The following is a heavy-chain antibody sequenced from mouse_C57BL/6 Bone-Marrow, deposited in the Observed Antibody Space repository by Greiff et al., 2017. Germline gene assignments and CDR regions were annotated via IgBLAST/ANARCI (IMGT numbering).Heavy chain of an antibody. J-gene: IGHJ3*01. V-gene: IGHV1-55*01. D-gene: IGHD1-1*01. CDR1: GYTFTSYW. CDR2: IYPGSGST. Sequence: QVQLQQPGAELVKPAASVKMSCKASGYTFTSYWITWVKQRPGQGLEWIGDIYPGSGSTNYNEKFKSKATLTVDTSSSTAYMQLSSLTSEDSAVYYCARRDYGRAWFAYWGQGTLVTVSA. CDR3: ARRDYGRAWFAY.